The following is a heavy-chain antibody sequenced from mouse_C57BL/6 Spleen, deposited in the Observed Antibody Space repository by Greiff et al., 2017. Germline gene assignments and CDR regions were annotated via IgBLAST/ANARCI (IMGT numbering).Heavy chain of an antibody. V-gene: IGHV1-61*01. CDR1: GYTFTSYW. CDR3: AREEGTGWYFDV. D-gene: IGHD3-3*01. CDR2: IYPSDSET. Sequence: QVQLQQPGAELVRPGSSVKLSCKASGYTFTSYWMDWVKQRPGQGLEWIGNIYPSDSETHYNQKFKDKATLTVDKSSSTAYMQLSSLTSEDSAVYYCAREEGTGWYFDVWGTGTTVTVSS. J-gene: IGHJ1*03.